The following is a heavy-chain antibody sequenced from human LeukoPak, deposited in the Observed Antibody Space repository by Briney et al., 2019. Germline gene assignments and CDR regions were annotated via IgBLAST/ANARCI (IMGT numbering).Heavy chain of an antibody. V-gene: IGHV4-4*07. J-gene: IGHJ6*03. CDR2: IYTSGSA. CDR1: GVSFSSYF. CDR3: ARGNVGNRNYYYYMDV. Sequence: SETLSLTRTVSGVSFSSYFWSWVRQPAGGGLEWIGRIYTSGSANYNPSLKSRVTISVDESKNQFSLNVNSVTAADTAVYYCARGNVGNRNYYYYMDVWGKGTTVIVSS.